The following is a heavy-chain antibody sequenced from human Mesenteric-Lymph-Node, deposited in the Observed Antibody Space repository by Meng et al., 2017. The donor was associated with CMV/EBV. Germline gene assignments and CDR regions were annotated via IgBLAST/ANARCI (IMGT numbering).Heavy chain of an antibody. D-gene: IGHD4-23*01. CDR3: AKEDGGLGPGY. V-gene: IGHV3-48*03. CDR2: ISSSGSTI. CDR1: GFTFSSYE. Sequence: GESLKISCAASGFTFSSYEMNWVRQAPGKGLEWVSYISSSGSTIYYADSVKGRFTISRDNSKNTLYLQIKGLRTEDTAVYYCAKEDGGLGPGYWGQGTLVTVSS. J-gene: IGHJ4*02.